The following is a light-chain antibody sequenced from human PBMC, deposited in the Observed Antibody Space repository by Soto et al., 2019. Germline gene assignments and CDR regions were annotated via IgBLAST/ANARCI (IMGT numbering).Light chain of an antibody. CDR2: EVN. J-gene: IGLJ1*01. CDR1: TSDIGSAKY. Sequence: QSVLAQPASVSGSPGQSITFSCTGSTSDIGSAKYVSWYQQHPGKAPKVMIYEVNNRPSGVSNRFSGSKSGNTASLTISGLQAEDEADYYCSSHSSSSTDYVFGTGTKVTVL. V-gene: IGLV2-14*01. CDR3: SSHSSSSTDYV.